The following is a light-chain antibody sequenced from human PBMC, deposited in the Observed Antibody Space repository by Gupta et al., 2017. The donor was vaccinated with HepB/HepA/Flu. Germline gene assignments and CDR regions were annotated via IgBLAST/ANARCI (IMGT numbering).Light chain of an antibody. V-gene: IGLV2-14*01. CDR1: SSDVGDYHY. J-gene: IGLJ1*01. Sequence: SALTQPASVSGSTRPSTTISCTGSSSDVGDYHYVSWYQQHPGKAPKLLIYDVTNRPAGISSRFSGSKSGNTTALTISVLQVEDEAEYYYSSYTSNNTLVFGTGTKLTVL. CDR3: SSYTSNNTLV. CDR2: DVT.